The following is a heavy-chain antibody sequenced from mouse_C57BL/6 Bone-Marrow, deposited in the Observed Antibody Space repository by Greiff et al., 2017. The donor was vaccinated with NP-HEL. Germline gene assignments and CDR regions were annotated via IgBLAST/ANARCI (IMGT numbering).Heavy chain of an antibody. CDR3: ARKPDDGYYDYAMDY. Sequence: GKGGEGGPGLVQPSQSLSITCTVSGFSLTSYGVHWVRQSPGKGLEWLGVIWSGGSTDYNAAFISRLSISKDNSKSQVFFKMNSLQADDTAIYYCARKPDDGYYDYAMDYWGQGTSVTVSS. V-gene: IGHV2-2*01. CDR2: IWSGGST. D-gene: IGHD2-3*01. J-gene: IGHJ4*01. CDR1: GFSLTSYG.